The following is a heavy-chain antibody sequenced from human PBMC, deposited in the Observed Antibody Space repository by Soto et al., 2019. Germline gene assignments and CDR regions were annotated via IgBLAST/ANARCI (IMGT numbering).Heavy chain of an antibody. CDR2: IDYNGVT. D-gene: IGHD2-15*01. V-gene: IGHV4-39*01. J-gene: IGHJ4*02. CDR1: GGSIYRSGYY. Sequence: PSETLSLTCTVSGGSIYRSGYYWGWIRQPPGRGLEWIANIDYNGVTYSNPSLKSRVTISRDTSKNQFSLKLTSVTAADTALYYCGKVLVGATGHTDSDSWGPGTLVTGSS. CDR3: GKVLVGATGHTDSDS.